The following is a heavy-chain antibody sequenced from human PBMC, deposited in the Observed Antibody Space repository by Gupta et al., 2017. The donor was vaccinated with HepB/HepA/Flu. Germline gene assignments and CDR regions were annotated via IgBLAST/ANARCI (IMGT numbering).Heavy chain of an antibody. V-gene: IGHV1-18*01. Sequence: QVQLVQSGAEVKKPGASVKVSCKASGYTFTSYGISWVRQAPGQGLEWMGWISAYNGNPNYAQKLQGRVTMTTETSTSTAYMELRSLRSDDTAVYYCVGPREKDSGSSDYYYYYGMDVWGQGTTVTVAS. CDR3: VGPREKDSGSSDYYYYYGMDV. D-gene: IGHD1-26*01. J-gene: IGHJ6*02. CDR2: ISAYNGNP. CDR1: GYTFTSYG.